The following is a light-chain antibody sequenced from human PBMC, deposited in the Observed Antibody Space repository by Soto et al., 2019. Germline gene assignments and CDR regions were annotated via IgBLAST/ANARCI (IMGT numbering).Light chain of an antibody. V-gene: IGKV1-27*01. CDR1: QAISNY. CDR3: QKYNGYQWA. CDR2: AAS. J-gene: IGKJ1*01. Sequence: DIQMTQSPSSLTASVGDSVTITCRASQAISNYLVWYQQKPGKVPKLLIYAASTLQSGVPSRFSGGGFGTNITLTISSLQPDDVAIYYCQKYNGYQWACCQGTKVGIK.